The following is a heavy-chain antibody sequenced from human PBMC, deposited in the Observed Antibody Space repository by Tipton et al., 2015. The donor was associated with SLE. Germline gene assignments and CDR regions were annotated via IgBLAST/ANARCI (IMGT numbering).Heavy chain of an antibody. Sequence: TLSLTCAVSGGSFSGYYWSWIRQPPGKGLEWIGYIYYSGSTNYNPSLKSRVTISVDTSKNQFSLKLSSVTAADTAVYYCARGEGSSSWYDDAFDIWGQGTMVTVSS. J-gene: IGHJ3*02. CDR1: GGSFSGYY. D-gene: IGHD6-13*01. CDR2: IYYSGST. V-gene: IGHV4-59*01. CDR3: ARGEGSSSWYDDAFDI.